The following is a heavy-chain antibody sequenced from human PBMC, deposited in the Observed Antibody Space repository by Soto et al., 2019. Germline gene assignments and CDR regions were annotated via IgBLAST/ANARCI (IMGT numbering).Heavy chain of an antibody. CDR3: ARTDRDFYGLDV. J-gene: IGHJ6*02. CDR1: GFPFRTYD. Sequence: EVQLVESGGGLYQPGGSLGPPLKPPGFPFRTYDMHWVRQGTGKGLEWVPGISAAGDPDYADSVEGRFTISRENAQNSFFLQMNSLRVGDTAVYYCARTDRDFYGLDVWGQGTTVIVSS. CDR2: ISAAGDP. V-gene: IGHV3-13*05.